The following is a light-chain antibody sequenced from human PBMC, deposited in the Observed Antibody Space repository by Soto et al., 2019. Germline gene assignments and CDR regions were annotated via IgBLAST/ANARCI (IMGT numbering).Light chain of an antibody. J-gene: IGKJ3*01. CDR2: AAA. V-gene: IGKV3-15*01. CDR1: QSVGRN. CDR3: QEYSKWPLFT. Sequence: EIVVTQSPGILSVSPGDRATLSCRASQSVGRNFAWYQQKPGQAPTLLIYAAATRATGLPDRFSGSGSGTDFTLTISSLQSEDFAVYYCQEYSKWPLFTFGPGTRVDIK.